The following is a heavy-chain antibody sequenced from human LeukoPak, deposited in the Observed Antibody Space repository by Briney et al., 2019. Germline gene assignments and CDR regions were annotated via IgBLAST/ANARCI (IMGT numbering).Heavy chain of an antibody. Sequence: PGGSLRLSCAASGFTFSSYEMNWVRQAPGKGLEWVSYISSSGSTIYYADSVKGRFIISRDNAKNSLYLQMNSLRAEDTAVYYCARLPGRLWFGELFSNWFDPWGQGTLVTVSS. CDR2: ISSSGSTI. D-gene: IGHD3-10*01. CDR3: ARLPGRLWFGELFSNWFDP. J-gene: IGHJ5*02. CDR1: GFTFSSYE. V-gene: IGHV3-48*03.